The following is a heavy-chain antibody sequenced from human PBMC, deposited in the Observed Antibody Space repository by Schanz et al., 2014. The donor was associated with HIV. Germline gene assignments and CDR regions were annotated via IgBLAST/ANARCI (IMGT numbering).Heavy chain of an antibody. CDR1: GFNFNNYA. J-gene: IGHJ6*02. D-gene: IGHD5-18*01. Sequence: VQLVESGGGVVQPGRSLRLSCAASGFNFNNYAMTWVRQAPGKGLEWVARSRVKSDSYATEYAASVTGRFTISRDDSKNSVYLQMNSLNIEDTAVYYCRGYRFYYGVDFWGQGTTVTVS. CDR3: RGYRFYYGVDF. CDR2: SRVKSDSYAT. V-gene: IGHV3-72*01.